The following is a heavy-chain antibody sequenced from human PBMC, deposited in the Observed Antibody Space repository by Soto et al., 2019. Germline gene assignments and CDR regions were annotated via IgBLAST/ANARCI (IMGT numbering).Heavy chain of an antibody. D-gene: IGHD3-3*02. V-gene: IGHV3-30*18. CDR3: AKDRGIFGVVVSYYFDY. J-gene: IGHJ4*02. Sequence: QVQLAESGGGVVQPGRSLRLSCAASGFTFSRYDMHWVRQAPGKGLEWLAAISYDGSNKYYADSVKGRFTISRDNSKNTLYLQMNSLRAEDTAVYYCAKDRGIFGVVVSYYFDYWGQGTLVTVSS. CDR1: GFTFSRYD. CDR2: ISYDGSNK.